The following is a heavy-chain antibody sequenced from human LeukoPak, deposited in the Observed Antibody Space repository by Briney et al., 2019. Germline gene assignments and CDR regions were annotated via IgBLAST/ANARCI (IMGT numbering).Heavy chain of an antibody. Sequence: APVKVSCKASGYTFTSYGISWVRQAPGQGLEWMGWISAYNGNTNYAQKLQGRVTMTTDTSTSTAYMELRSLRSEDTAVYYCARSGYCSGGSCYRFDPWGQGTLVTVSS. V-gene: IGHV1-18*01. J-gene: IGHJ5*02. CDR3: ARSGYCSGGSCYRFDP. CDR2: ISAYNGNT. D-gene: IGHD2-15*01. CDR1: GYTFTSYG.